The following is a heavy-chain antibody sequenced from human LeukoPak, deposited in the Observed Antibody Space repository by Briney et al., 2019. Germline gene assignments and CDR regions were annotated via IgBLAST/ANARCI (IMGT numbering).Heavy chain of an antibody. D-gene: IGHD6-19*01. CDR2: IYYSGST. CDR1: GGSIGSYY. Sequence: SETLSLTCTVSGGSIGSYYWSWIRQPPGKGLEWIGYIYYSGSTNYNPSLKSRVTISVDTSKNQFSLKLSSVTAADTAVYYCARSRQLYSSGWYYYYGMDVWGQGTTVTVSS. CDR3: ARSRQLYSSGWYYYYGMDV. V-gene: IGHV4-59*01. J-gene: IGHJ6*02.